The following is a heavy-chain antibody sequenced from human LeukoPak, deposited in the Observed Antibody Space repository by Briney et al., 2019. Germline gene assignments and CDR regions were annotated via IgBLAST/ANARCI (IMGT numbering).Heavy chain of an antibody. J-gene: IGHJ4*02. CDR2: ISAYNGNT. CDR3: ARAYLDYYDSSGLFFDY. D-gene: IGHD3-22*01. Sequence: ASVKVSCKASGYNFISYYMHWVRQAPGQGLEWMGWISAYNGNTNYAQKLQGRVTMTTDTSTSTAYMELRSLRSDDTAVYYCARAYLDYYDSSGLFFDYWGQGTLVTVSS. V-gene: IGHV1-18*04. CDR1: GYNFISYY.